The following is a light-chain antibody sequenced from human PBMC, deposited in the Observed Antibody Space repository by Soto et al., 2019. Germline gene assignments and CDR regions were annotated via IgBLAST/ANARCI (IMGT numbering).Light chain of an antibody. CDR3: TSYASGSSTVV. Sequence: QSALTQPASVSGSPGQSITLSCTGTSSDIGGYDYVSWYQRHPGKAPKLIIYDVNNRPSGVSNRFSGSKSGNTASLTISGLQDEDEADYYCTSYASGSSTVVFGGGNKVTVL. CDR2: DVN. CDR1: SSDIGGYDY. V-gene: IGLV2-14*01. J-gene: IGLJ2*01.